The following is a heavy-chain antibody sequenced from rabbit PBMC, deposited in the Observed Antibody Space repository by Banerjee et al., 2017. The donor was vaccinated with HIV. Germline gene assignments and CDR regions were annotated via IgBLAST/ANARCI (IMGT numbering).Heavy chain of an antibody. CDR3: APDLARAIGCNFNL. CDR2: INTSSGNT. CDR1: GFSFSDKYV. Sequence: QEQLEESGGGLVKPGRSLTLTCTASGFSFSDKYVMCWVRQAPGKGLEWIGCINTSSGNTVYASWAKGRFTISKTSSPTVILQMTTLTAADTAAYFCAPDLARAIGCNFNLWGQGTLVTVS. V-gene: IGHV1S45*01. J-gene: IGHJ4*01. D-gene: IGHD5-1*01.